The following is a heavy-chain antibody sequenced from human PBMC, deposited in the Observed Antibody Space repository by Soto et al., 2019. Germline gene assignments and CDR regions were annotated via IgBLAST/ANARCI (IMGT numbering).Heavy chain of an antibody. Sequence: ASVKGSCKASGYTFTNSGISWVRQAPGQGLEWMVWIGAYNGHTKYAQKLQGRVTMTTDTSTSTAYMELRSLKSDDTAVYYCAREDYYDSSGYLPVRYYFGMDVWGQGTTVTVSS. V-gene: IGHV1-18*01. D-gene: IGHD3-22*01. CDR1: GYTFTNSG. CDR2: IGAYNGHT. J-gene: IGHJ6*02. CDR3: AREDYYDSSGYLPVRYYFGMDV.